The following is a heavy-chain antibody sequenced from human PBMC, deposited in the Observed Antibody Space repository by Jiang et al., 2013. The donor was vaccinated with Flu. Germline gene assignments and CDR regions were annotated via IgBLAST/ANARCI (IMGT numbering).Heavy chain of an antibody. CDR1: GGSVSSGSYH. D-gene: IGHD3-10*01. J-gene: IGHJ4*02. CDR3: ARVHYGSGSYPYDY. Sequence: GLVKPSETLSLTCTVSGGSVSSGSYHWSWIRQPPGKGLEWIGNIHYSGSTNYNPSLKSRVTISVDTSKNQFSLKLSSVTAADTAVYYCARVHYGSGSYPYDYWGQGTLVTVSP. V-gene: IGHV4-61*01. CDR2: IHYSGST.